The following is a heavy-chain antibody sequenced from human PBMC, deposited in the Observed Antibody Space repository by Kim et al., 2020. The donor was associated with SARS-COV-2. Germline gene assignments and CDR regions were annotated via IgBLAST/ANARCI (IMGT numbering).Heavy chain of an antibody. J-gene: IGHJ4*02. D-gene: IGHD3-22*01. Sequence: GGSLRLSCAASGFTFSDYYMSWIRQAPGKGLEWVSYISSSSSYTNYADSVKGRFTISRDNAKNSLYLQMNSLRAEDTAVYYCARVSLYDSSGYVTGYYFDYWGQGTLVTVSS. V-gene: IGHV3-11*05. CDR1: GFTFSDYY. CDR2: ISSSSSYT. CDR3: ARVSLYDSSGYVTGYYFDY.